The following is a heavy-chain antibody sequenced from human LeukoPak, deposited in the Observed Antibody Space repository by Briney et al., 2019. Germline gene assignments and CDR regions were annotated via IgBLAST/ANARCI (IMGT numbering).Heavy chain of an antibody. V-gene: IGHV4-34*01. J-gene: IGHJ4*02. CDR1: GGSFSGYY. CDR3: ARGRYSYGPYYFDY. CDR2: INHSGST. D-gene: IGHD5-18*01. Sequence: SETLSLTCAVYGGSFSGYYWSWIRQPPGKGLEWIGEINHSGSTNYNPSLKSRVTISVDTSKNQFSLKLSSATAADTAVYYCARGRYSYGPYYFDYWGQGTLVTVSS.